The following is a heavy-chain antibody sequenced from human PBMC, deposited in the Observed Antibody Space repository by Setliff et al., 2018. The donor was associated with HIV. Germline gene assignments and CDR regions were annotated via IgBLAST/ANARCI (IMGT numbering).Heavy chain of an antibody. D-gene: IGHD3-16*01. Sequence: KPSETLSLTCAVYGGSFSGYYWSWIRQPPGKGLEWIGEINHSGSTNYNPSLKSRVTISVDTSKNQFSLKLSSVTAADTAVYYCARDYDYVWGSYYYYFDYWGQGTQVTVSS. CDR2: INHSGST. J-gene: IGHJ4*02. CDR1: GGSFSGYY. V-gene: IGHV4-34*01. CDR3: ARDYDYVWGSYYYYFDY.